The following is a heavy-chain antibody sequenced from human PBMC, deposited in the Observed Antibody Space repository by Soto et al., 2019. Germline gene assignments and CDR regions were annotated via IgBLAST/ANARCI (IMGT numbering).Heavy chain of an antibody. CDR2: IFSNDEK. J-gene: IGHJ5*02. CDR3: ARSVDTTMVTGWFDP. CDR1: GFSLSNARMG. V-gene: IGHV2-26*01. D-gene: IGHD5-18*01. Sequence: QVTLKESGPVLVKPTETLTLTCTVSGFSLSNARMGVSWIRQPPGKALEWLAHIFSNDEKSVSTSLQTRLTIFKDTSKSQVVLTMTNMDPVDTATYYCARSVDTTMVTGWFDPWGQGTLVTVSS.